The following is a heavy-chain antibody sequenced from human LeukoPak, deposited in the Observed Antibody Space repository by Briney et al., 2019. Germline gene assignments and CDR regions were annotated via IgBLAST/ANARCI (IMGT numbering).Heavy chain of an antibody. J-gene: IGHJ4*02. CDR2: IYYSDST. V-gene: IGHV4-39*07. Sequence: PSETLSLTCTVSGGSISRSGYYWGWLRQPPGKGLDWIASIYYSDSTYYNSSLKSRVTISMDTSKNQLSLRLSSVTAADTAVYYCARGPYYFDSWGQGTLVSVSS. CDR3: ARGPYYFDS. CDR1: GGSISRSGYY.